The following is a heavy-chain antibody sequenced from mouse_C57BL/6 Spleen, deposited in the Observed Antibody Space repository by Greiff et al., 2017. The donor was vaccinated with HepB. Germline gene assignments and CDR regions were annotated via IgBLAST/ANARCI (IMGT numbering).Heavy chain of an antibody. D-gene: IGHD4-1*01. CDR1: GFTFTDYY. V-gene: IGHV7-3*01. J-gene: IGHJ2*01. CDR2: IRNKANGYTT. CDR3: ARELGQDY. Sequence: EVQVVDSGGGLVQPGGSLSLSCAASGFTFTDYYMSWVRQPPGKALEWLGFIRNKANGYTTEYSASVKGRFTISRDNSQSILYLQMNALRAEDSATYYCARELGQDYWGQGTTLTVSS.